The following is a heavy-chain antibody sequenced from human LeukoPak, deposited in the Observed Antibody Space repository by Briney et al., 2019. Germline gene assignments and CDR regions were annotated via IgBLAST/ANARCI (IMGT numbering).Heavy chain of an antibody. D-gene: IGHD3-10*01. CDR1: GDSVSSNSAA. J-gene: IGHJ3*02. CDR3: ARAPSYYGSGSHLTDAFDI. CDR2: TYYRSKLYN. Sequence: SQTLSLTCAISGDSVSSNSAAWNWIGQSPSRGLEWLGRTYYRSKLYNDYAVSVKSRITINPDTSKNQFSLQLNSVTPEDTAVYYCARAPSYYGSGSHLTDAFDIWGQGTMVTVSS. V-gene: IGHV6-1*01.